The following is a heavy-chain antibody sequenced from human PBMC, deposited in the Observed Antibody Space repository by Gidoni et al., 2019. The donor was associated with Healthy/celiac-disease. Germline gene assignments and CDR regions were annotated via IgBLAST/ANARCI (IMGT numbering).Heavy chain of an antibody. D-gene: IGHD2-15*01. CDR1: GFTFSSHE. Sequence: EVQLVESGGGLVQPGGSLRLPCAASGFTFSSHEMNWVRQAPGKGLEWVSYISSSGSTIYYADSVKGRFTISRDNAKNSLYLQMNSLRAEDTAVYYCARDRMCSGGSCYDAFDIWGQGTMVTVSS. V-gene: IGHV3-48*03. CDR2: ISSSGSTI. CDR3: ARDRMCSGGSCYDAFDI. J-gene: IGHJ3*02.